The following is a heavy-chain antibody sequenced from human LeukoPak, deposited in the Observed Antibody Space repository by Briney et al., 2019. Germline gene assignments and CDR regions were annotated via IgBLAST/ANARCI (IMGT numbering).Heavy chain of an antibody. Sequence: SETLSLTCTVSGGSISSSSYYWSWIRQPAGKGLEWIGRIYTSGSTNYNPSLKSRVTMSVDTSKNQFSLKLSSVTAADTAVYYCARVNSSSSKGDYYYMDVWGKGTTVTISS. CDR3: ARVNSSSSKGDYYYMDV. J-gene: IGHJ6*03. V-gene: IGHV4-61*02. CDR1: GGSISSSSYY. D-gene: IGHD6-13*01. CDR2: IYTSGST.